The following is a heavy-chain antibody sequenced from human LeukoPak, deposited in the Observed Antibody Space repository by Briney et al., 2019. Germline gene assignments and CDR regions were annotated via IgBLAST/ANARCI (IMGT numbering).Heavy chain of an antibody. CDR2: ISAYNGNT. Sequence: ASVKVSFKASGYTFTRYGISSVRQAPGQGLEWMGWISAYNGNTNYAQKLQGRVTMTTDTSTSTAYMELSSLRSEDTAVYYCARAVTSLTLLLWGQGTMVTVSS. V-gene: IGHV1-18*01. CDR3: ARAVTSLTLLL. D-gene: IGHD4-23*01. CDR1: GYTFTRYG. J-gene: IGHJ3*01.